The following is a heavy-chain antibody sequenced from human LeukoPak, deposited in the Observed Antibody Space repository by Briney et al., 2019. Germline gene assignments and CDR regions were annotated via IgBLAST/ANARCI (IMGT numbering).Heavy chain of an antibody. D-gene: IGHD2-15*01. V-gene: IGHV1-18*01. J-gene: IGHJ4*02. CDR3: ARASYCSGGSCYSDY. Sequence: ASVKVSCKASGYTFTSYSISWVRQAPGQGLEWMGWISAHNGNTIYAQKVKGRVTMTTDTSTSIAYMELRSLKSDDTAVYYCARASYCSGGSCYSDYWGQGTLVTVSS. CDR2: ISAHNGNT. CDR1: GYTFTSYS.